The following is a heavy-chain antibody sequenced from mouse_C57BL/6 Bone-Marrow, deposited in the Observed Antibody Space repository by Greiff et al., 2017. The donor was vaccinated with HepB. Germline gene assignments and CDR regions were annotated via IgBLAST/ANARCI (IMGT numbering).Heavy chain of an antibody. D-gene: IGHD1-1*01. CDR1: GYTFTDYN. J-gene: IGHJ1*03. V-gene: IGHV1-22*01. Sequence: VQLQQSGPELVKPGASVKMSCKASGYTFTDYNMHWVKQSHGKSLEWIGYINPNNGGTSYNQKFKGKATLTVNKSSSTAYMELRSLTSEDSAVYYCARDGSSPWYFDVWGTGTTVTVSS. CDR3: ARDGSSPWYFDV. CDR2: INPNNGGT.